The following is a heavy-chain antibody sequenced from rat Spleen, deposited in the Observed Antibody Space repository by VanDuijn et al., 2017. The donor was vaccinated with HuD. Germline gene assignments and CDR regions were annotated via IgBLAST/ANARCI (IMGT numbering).Heavy chain of an antibody. D-gene: IGHD1-1*01. CDR3: ARQWWDVMDA. J-gene: IGHJ4*01. V-gene: IGHV5-7*01. CDR1: GFSLTGYG. CDR2: ISYDGSRT. Sequence: VQLKESGPGLVQPSQTLSLACTVSGFSLTGYGVTWVRQPPGKGLEWVATISYDGSRTNYRDSVKGRFTISRDNAKITLYLQVVSLKSEDTAAYSCARQWWDVMDALCQGVSVTVSS.